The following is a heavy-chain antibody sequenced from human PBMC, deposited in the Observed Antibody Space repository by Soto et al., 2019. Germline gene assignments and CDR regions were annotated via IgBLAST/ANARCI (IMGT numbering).Heavy chain of an antibody. J-gene: IGHJ4*02. D-gene: IGHD2-15*01. CDR1: GYSFINYW. Sequence: GESLKISCKASGYSFINYWIGWVRQMPGKGLEWMAIINPGNSETRYSPAFQGQVTIPADKSITTTYLQWDSLKASDTAMYYCARPDNNYVDSWGKGALVTVSS. V-gene: IGHV5-51*01. CDR2: INPGNSET. CDR3: ARPDNNYVDS.